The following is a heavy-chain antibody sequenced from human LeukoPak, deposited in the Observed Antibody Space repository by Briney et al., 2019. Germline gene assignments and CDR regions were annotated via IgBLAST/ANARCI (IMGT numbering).Heavy chain of an antibody. CDR2: FYYSGST. Sequence: SETLSLTCTVSGGSISSGVYYWSWIRQHPGKGLEWIGYFYYSGSTYYNPSLKSRLSISVDTSNNQFSLKLRSVTAADTAVYYCAALAYCNSAGCFEFTWVDPWGQGTLVTVSS. V-gene: IGHV4-31*03. CDR3: AALAYCNSAGCFEFTWVDP. CDR1: GGSISSGVYY. D-gene: IGHD2-2*01. J-gene: IGHJ5*02.